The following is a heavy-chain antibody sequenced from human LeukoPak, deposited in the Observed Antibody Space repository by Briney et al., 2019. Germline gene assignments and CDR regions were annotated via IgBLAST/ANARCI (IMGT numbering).Heavy chain of an antibody. V-gene: IGHV1-69*05. D-gene: IGHD3-3*01. J-gene: IGHJ5*02. CDR2: IIPIFCTA. CDR1: GGTFSSYA. CDR3: ARTIFGVVIPTENWFDP. Sequence: ASVKVSCKASGGTFSSYAISWVRQAPGQGLEWMGGIIPIFCTANYAQKFQGRVTITTDESTSTAYMELSSLRSEDTAVYYCARTIFGVVIPTENWFDPWGQGTLVTVSS.